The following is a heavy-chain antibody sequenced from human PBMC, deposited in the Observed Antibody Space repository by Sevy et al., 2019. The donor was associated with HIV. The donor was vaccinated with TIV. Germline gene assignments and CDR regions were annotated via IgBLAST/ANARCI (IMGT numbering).Heavy chain of an antibody. Sequence: GGSLRLSCAASGFTFSDYAMHWVRQAPGKGLEWVAVISHDGFNQYYADSVKGRLTISRDSSKTTLYLEMNRLRAEDTALYYYARDRRAGSSCNWYRDFDYWGQGTLVTVSS. CDR2: ISHDGFNQ. V-gene: IGHV3-30*04. J-gene: IGHJ4*01. D-gene: IGHD6-13*01. CDR1: GFTFSDYA. CDR3: ARDRRAGSSCNWYRDFDY.